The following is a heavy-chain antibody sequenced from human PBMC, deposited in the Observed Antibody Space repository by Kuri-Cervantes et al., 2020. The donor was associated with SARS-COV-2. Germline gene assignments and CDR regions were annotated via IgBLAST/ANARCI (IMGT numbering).Heavy chain of an antibody. Sequence: GESLKISCAASGFTFSSYGMHWVRQAPGKGLEWVAVIYSGGSTYYADSVKGRFTISRDNTKNSLYLQMDSLTAEDTAVYYCARYCTSISCESAIDFWGQGTLVTVSS. CDR1: GFTFSSYG. CDR3: ARYCTSISCESAIDF. V-gene: IGHV3-NL1*01. D-gene: IGHD2-2*01. CDR2: IYSGGST. J-gene: IGHJ4*02.